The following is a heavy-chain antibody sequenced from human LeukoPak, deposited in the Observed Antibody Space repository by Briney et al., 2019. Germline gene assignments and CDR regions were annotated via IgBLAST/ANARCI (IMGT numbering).Heavy chain of an antibody. CDR2: INPNSGGT. D-gene: IGHD2-2*01. V-gene: IGHV1-2*02. Sequence: GASVKVSCKASGYTFTVYYMHWVRQAPGQGLEWMGWINPNSGGTNYAQKFQGRVTMTRDTSISTAYMELSRLRSDDTAVYYCAREIRRTSCAYDYWGQGTLVTVSS. CDR1: GYTFTVYY. J-gene: IGHJ4*02. CDR3: AREIRRTSCAYDY.